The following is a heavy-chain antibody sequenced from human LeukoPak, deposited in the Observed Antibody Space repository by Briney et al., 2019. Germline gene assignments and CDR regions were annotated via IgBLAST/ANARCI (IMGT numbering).Heavy chain of an antibody. CDR1: GFTLGDYA. J-gene: IGHJ4*02. Sequence: PGRSLRLSCTASGFTLGDYAMSWVRQAPGKGLEWVGFIRSKAYGGTTEYAASVKGRFTISRDDSKSIAYLQMNSLKTEDTAVYYCSREMATIGEFDYWGQGTLVTVSS. CDR3: SREMATIGEFDY. V-gene: IGHV3-49*04. CDR2: IRSKAYGGTT. D-gene: IGHD5-24*01.